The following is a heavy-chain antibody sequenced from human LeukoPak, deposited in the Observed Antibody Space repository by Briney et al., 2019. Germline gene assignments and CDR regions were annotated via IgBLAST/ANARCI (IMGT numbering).Heavy chain of an antibody. CDR3: ARRAQNTAMVLVFDY. V-gene: IGHV4-38-2*01. J-gene: IGHJ4*02. CDR1: GYSISSGYY. D-gene: IGHD5-18*01. Sequence: PSETLSLTCAVSGYSISSGYYWGWIRQPPGKGLQWIGSIYHSGSTYYNPSLKSRVTISVDTSKNQFSLKLSSVTAADTAVYYCARRAQNTAMVLVFDYWGQGTLVTVSS. CDR2: IYHSGST.